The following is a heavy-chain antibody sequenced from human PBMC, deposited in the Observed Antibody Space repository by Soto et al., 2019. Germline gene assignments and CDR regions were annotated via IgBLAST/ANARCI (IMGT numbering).Heavy chain of an antibody. V-gene: IGHV1-8*01. Sequence: QVQLVQSGAEVKKPGASVKVSCKTSGYTFTSYDINWVRQATGQGLEWMGWMNPNSANTAYAQKFQGRVTRTRHTSIIPAYMEMSSLIYEDTAVYDCARERSSGAFDIWGQGKMVTVSS. CDR1: GYTFTSYD. J-gene: IGHJ3*02. D-gene: IGHD1-26*01. CDR2: MNPNSANT. CDR3: ARERSSGAFDI.